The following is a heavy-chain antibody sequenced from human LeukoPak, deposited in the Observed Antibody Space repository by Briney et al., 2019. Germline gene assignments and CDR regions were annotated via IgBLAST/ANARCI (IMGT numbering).Heavy chain of an antibody. D-gene: IGHD6-13*01. CDR2: MNPNSGNT. CDR3: ARGHHRAAAGTRRVGYYYYGMDV. V-gene: IGHV1-8*01. Sequence: ASVKVSCKASGYTFTSYDINWVRQATGQGLEWMGWMNPNSGNTGYAQKFQGRVTMTRNTSISTAYMELSSLRSEDTAVYHCARGHHRAAAGTRRVGYYYYGMDVWGQGTTVTVSS. CDR1: GYTFTSYD. J-gene: IGHJ6*02.